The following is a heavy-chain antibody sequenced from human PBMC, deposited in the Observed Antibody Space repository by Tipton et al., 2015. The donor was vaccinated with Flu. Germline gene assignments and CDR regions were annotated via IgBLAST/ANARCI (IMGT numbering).Heavy chain of an antibody. CDR1: GFTFSSHP. Sequence: SLRLSCAASGFTFSSHPMHWVRQAPGKGLEWVAGIPYDGSNKYYTDSVKGRFTISRDNSKNTVSLQMNSLRAEDTAVYYCARGVEVHDWFDPWGQGTLVIVSS. V-gene: IGHV3-30*10. D-gene: IGHD1-1*01. CDR3: ARGVEVHDWFDP. CDR2: IPYDGSNK. J-gene: IGHJ5*02.